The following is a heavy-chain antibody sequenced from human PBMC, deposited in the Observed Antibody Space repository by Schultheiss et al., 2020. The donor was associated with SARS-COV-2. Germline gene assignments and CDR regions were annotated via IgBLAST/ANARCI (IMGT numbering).Heavy chain of an antibody. D-gene: IGHD3-22*01. CDR2: IYYSGST. CDR3: AVAMIVVAGAFDI. CDR1: GGSISSSSYY. V-gene: IGHV4-39*01. J-gene: IGHJ3*02. Sequence: SETLSLTCTVSGGSISSSSYYWGWIRQPPGKGLEWIGSIYYSGSTYYNPSLKSRVTISVDTSKNQFSLKLSSVTAADTAVYYCAVAMIVVAGAFDIWGQGTMVTVSS.